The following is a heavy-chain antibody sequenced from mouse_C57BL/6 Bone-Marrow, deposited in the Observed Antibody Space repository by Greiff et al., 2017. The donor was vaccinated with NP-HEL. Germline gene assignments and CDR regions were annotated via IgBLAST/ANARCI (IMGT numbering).Heavy chain of an antibody. D-gene: IGHD1-1*01. CDR1: GYTFTSYW. V-gene: IGHV1-59*01. CDR3: ASFINGYFDY. Sequence: QVQLQQPGAELVRPGTSVKLSCKASGYTFTSYWMHWVKQRPGQGLEWIGVIDPSDSYTNYNQKFKGKATLTVDTSSSTAYMQLSSLTSEDSAVYYCASFINGYFDYWGQRTTLTVSS. J-gene: IGHJ2*01. CDR2: IDPSDSYT.